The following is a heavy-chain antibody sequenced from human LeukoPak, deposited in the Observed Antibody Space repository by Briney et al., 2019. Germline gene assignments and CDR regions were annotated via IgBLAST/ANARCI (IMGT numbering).Heavy chain of an antibody. V-gene: IGHV1-2*02. J-gene: IGHJ5*02. CDR1: GYTFTGYY. D-gene: IGHD3-22*01. Sequence: ASVKVSCKASGYTFTGYYMHWVRPAPGQGLEWMGWINPNSGGTNYAQKFQGRVTMTRDTSISTAYMELSRLRSDDTAVYYCAREGYDSSGCCSRWFDPWGQGTLVTVSS. CDR3: AREGYDSSGCCSRWFDP. CDR2: INPNSGGT.